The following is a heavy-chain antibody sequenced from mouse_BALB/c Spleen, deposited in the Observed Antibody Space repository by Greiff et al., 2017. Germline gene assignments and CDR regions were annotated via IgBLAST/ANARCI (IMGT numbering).Heavy chain of an antibody. J-gene: IGHJ2*01. V-gene: IGHV5-6*01. CDR1: GFTFSSYG. CDR2: ISSGGSYT. CDR3: ARQVTTVVAGNFDY. D-gene: IGHD1-1*01. Sequence: EVQRVESGGDLVKPGGSLKLSCAASGFTFSSYGMSWVRQTPDKRLEWVATISSGGSYTYYPDSVKGRFTISRDNAKNTLYLQLSSLKSEDTAMYYCARQVTTVVAGNFDYWGQGTTLTVSS.